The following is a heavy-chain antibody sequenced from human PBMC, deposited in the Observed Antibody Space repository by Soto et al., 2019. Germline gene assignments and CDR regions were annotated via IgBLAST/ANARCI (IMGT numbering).Heavy chain of an antibody. V-gene: IGHV1-58*01. CDR2: IVVGSGNT. D-gene: IGHD6-19*01. CDR1: GFTFTSSA. CDR3: AANPSIAVAGSWYFDL. Sequence: QMQLVQSGPEVKKPGTSVKVSCKASGFTFTSSAVQWVRQARGQRLEWIGWIVVGSGNTNYAQKFQERVTITRDMSTSTAYMELSSLRAEDTAVYYCAANPSIAVAGSWYFDLWGRGTLVTVSS. J-gene: IGHJ2*01.